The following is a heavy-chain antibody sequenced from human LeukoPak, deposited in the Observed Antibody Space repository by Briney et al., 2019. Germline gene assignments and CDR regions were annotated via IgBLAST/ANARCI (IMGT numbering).Heavy chain of an antibody. Sequence: ASVKVSCKASGYTFTSFGISWVRQAPGQGLEWLGWISAHNGKTNYAQKFQDRVTMTTDTSTRTAYMELRSLRSDDTAVYHCARGRGFYDSSAYYRFDYWGQGTLVTVSS. CDR1: GYTFTSFG. J-gene: IGHJ4*02. CDR3: ARGRGFYDSSAYYRFDY. D-gene: IGHD3-22*01. CDR2: ISAHNGKT. V-gene: IGHV1-18*01.